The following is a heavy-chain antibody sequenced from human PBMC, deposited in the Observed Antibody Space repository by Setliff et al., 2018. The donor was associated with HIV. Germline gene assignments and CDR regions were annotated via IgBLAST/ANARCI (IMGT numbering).Heavy chain of an antibody. V-gene: IGHV4-39*02. CDR3: ARSFSGRYFWSGYYTGPDPKGENAFDI. Sequence: SETLSLTCTVSGGSISNSNYFWGWIRQPPGKGLEWIGRIYSIGSTYYQPSLQGRVSMSIDSSKNHFSLSLRYVTAADTAVYYCARSFSGRYFWSGYYTGPDPKGENAFDIWGQGTMVTVSS. J-gene: IGHJ3*02. D-gene: IGHD3-3*01. CDR2: IYSIGST. CDR1: GGSISNSNYF.